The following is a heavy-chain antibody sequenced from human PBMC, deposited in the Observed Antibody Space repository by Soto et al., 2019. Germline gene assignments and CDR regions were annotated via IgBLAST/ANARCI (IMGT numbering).Heavy chain of an antibody. CDR2: VIPILGIA. D-gene: IGHD5-12*01. CDR3: AREVHSGYDPVFYYYMDV. CDR1: GGTFSSYT. Sequence: ASVKVSCKASGGTFSSYTISWVRQAPGQGLEWMGRVIPILGIANYAQKFQGRVTITADKSTSTAYMELSSLRSEDTAVYYCAREVHSGYDPVFYYYMDVWGKGTTVTVSS. V-gene: IGHV1-69*04. J-gene: IGHJ6*03.